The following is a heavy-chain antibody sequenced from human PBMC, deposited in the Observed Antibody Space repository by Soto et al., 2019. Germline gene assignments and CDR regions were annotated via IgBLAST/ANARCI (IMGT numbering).Heavy chain of an antibody. CDR2: IYYSGST. CDR3: ARNYGDYVDY. CDR1: GGSISSYY. V-gene: IGHV4-59*08. Sequence: ASETLSLTCTVSGGSISSYYWSWIRRPPGKGLEWIGYIYYSGSTNYNPSLKSRVTISVDTSKNQFSLKLSSVTAADTAIYYCARNYGDYVDYWGQGTLVTVSS. J-gene: IGHJ4*02. D-gene: IGHD4-17*01.